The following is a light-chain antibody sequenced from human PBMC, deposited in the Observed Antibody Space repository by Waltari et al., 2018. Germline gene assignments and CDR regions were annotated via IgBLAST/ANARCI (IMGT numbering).Light chain of an antibody. J-gene: IGKJ2*01. V-gene: IGKV3-11*01. CDR1: QSNSSY. Sequence: IVLTQSPATLSLSPGEGTTLPCRASQSNSSYLAWYQQKPSQARRHLIYTASKRATGIAARFSGSGAGTDFTLTISSREPEDFAVFCCQQRGNGPPPFGQGTKLEI. CDR2: TAS. CDR3: QQRGNGPPP.